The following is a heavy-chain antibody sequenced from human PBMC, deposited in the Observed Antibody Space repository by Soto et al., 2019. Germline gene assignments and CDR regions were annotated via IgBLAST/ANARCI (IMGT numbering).Heavy chain of an antibody. CDR2: IYYSGST. V-gene: IGHV4-30-4*01. CDR1: GGSISSGDYY. J-gene: IGHJ4*02. Sequence: SETLSLTCTVSGGSISSGDYYWSWIRQPPGKGLEWIGYIYYSGSTYYNPSLKSRVTISVDTSKNQFSLKLSSVTAADTAVYYCASKIWFGELSNWGQGTLVTVSS. D-gene: IGHD3-10*01. CDR3: ASKIWFGELSN.